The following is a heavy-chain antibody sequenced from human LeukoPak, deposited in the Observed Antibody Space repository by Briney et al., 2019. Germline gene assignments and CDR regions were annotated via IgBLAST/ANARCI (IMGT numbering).Heavy chain of an antibody. D-gene: IGHD2-15*01. CDR1: GFVFSDFG. V-gene: IGHV3-30*18. CDR2: ISYDGSNK. CDR3: VKDHCSGGSCHSFDF. J-gene: IGHJ4*02. Sequence: GGSLRLSCAASGFVFSDFGILWVRQAPVKGLEWVAFISYDGSNKNYADSVKGRSSISRDNSEKTVYLQMGSLRVEDTAVYYCVKDHCSGGSCHSFDFWGQGTLVIVSS.